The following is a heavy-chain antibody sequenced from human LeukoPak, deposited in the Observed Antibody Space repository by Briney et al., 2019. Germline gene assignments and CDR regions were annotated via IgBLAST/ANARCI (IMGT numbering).Heavy chain of an antibody. Sequence: GASVKVSCKASGGTFSSYAISWVRQAPGQGLEWMGGIIPIFGTANYAQKFQGRVTITADESTSTAYMELSSLRSEDTAVYYCASHMSVTYNFDYWGQGTLVTVSS. J-gene: IGHJ4*02. V-gene: IGHV1-69*13. CDR1: GGTFSSYA. CDR2: IIPIFGTA. CDR3: ASHMSVTYNFDY. D-gene: IGHD4-17*01.